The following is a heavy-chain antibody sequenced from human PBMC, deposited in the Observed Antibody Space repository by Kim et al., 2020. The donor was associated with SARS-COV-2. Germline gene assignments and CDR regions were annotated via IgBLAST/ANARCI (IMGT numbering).Heavy chain of an antibody. V-gene: IGHV5-10-1*01. CDR3: ARHEESIWFGDY. CDR1: GYSFTSYW. D-gene: IGHD3-10*01. CDR2: IDPSDSYT. Sequence: GESRKISCKGSGYSFTSYWISWVRQMPGKGLEWMGRIDPSDSYTIYSPSFQGHVTISADKSISTAYLQWSSLKASDTAMYYCARHEESIWFGDYWGQGTLVTVSS. J-gene: IGHJ4*02.